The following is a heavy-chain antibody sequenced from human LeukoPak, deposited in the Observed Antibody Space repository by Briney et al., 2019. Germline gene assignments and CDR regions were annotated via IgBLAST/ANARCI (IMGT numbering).Heavy chain of an antibody. V-gene: IGHV3-30-3*01. CDR2: ISYDGSNK. D-gene: IGHD3-22*01. CDR3: AKGSYYDSPDAFDI. J-gene: IGHJ3*02. Sequence: GGSLRLSCAASGFTFSSYAMHWVRQAPGKGLEWVAVISYDGSNKYYADSVKGRFTISRDNSKNTLHLQMNSLRAEDTAIYYCAKGSYYDSPDAFDIWGQGTMVTVSS. CDR1: GFTFSSYA.